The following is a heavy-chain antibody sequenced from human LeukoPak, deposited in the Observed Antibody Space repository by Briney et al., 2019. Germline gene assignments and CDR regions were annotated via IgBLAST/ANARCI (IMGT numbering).Heavy chain of an antibody. V-gene: IGHV3-74*01. D-gene: IGHD1-26*01. J-gene: IGHJ4*02. CDR2: INRDGSST. Sequence: GGSLRLSCAASGFAFRSYWMHWVRQAPGKGLVWVSRINRDGSSTTYADSVKGRFTISRDNTKNTLYLQMNSLRAEDTAVYYCAKAEGALIAFWGQGTLVTVSS. CDR1: GFAFRSYW. CDR3: AKAEGALIAF.